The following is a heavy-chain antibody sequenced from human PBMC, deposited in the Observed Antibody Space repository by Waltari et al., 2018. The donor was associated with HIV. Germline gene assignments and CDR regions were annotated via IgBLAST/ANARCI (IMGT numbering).Heavy chain of an antibody. Sequence: QVQLVQSGAEVKKPGASVKVSCKASGYTFTSSAMHWVRQAPGQRLEWMGGINAGNGNTKYSQKFQGRVTITRDTSASTAYMELSSLRSEDTAVYYCVKYSSGWYLDYWGLGTLVTVSS. V-gene: IGHV1-3*01. CDR3: VKYSSGWYLDY. CDR2: INAGNGNT. CDR1: GYTFTSSA. J-gene: IGHJ4*02. D-gene: IGHD6-19*01.